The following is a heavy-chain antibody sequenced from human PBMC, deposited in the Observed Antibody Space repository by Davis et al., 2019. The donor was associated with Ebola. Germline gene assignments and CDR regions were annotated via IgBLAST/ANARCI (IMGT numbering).Heavy chain of an antibody. CDR1: GDSVSGSSGA. CDR2: TYYSSKWYT. Sequence: PSETLSLTCAISGDSVSGSSGAWNWIRQSPSRGLEWLGRTYYSSKWYTDSTLSVKSRITISADTAKNQLSLHLDSVTPEDTAVYYCARGWLRTGLDVWGTGTTVTVSS. J-gene: IGHJ6*04. CDR3: ARGWLRTGLDV. V-gene: IGHV6-1*01. D-gene: IGHD5-12*01.